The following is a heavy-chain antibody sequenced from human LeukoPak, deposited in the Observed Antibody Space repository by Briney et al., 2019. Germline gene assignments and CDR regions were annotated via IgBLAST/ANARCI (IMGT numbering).Heavy chain of an antibody. D-gene: IGHD3-3*01. J-gene: IGHJ4*02. CDR1: GFTFSYAW. CDR2: INSDGSST. CDR3: ARGGMYYDFWNDY. Sequence: GGSLRLSCAASGFTFSYAWMSWVRQAPGKGLVWVSRINSDGSSTSYADSVKGRFTISRDNAKNTLYLQMNSLRAEDTAVYYCARGGMYYDFWNDYWGQGTLVTVSS. V-gene: IGHV3-74*01.